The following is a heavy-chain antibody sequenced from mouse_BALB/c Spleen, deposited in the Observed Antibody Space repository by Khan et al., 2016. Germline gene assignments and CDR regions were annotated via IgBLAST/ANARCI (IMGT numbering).Heavy chain of an antibody. D-gene: IGHD4-1*01. CDR3: ASLTETIAY. CDR2: IRNKAGGYTT. CDR1: GFTFTDYY. J-gene: IGHJ3*01. V-gene: IGHV7-3*02. Sequence: EVELVESGGGLVQTGGSLRLSCATSGFTFTDYYMTWVRQPPGKALEWLGFIRNKAGGYTTEYSASVKGRFTISRANSQSILDLPMNTLRAEDSSTYYCASLTETIAYWGQGTLVTVSA.